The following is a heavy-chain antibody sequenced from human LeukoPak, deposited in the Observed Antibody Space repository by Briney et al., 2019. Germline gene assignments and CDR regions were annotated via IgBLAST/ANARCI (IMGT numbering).Heavy chain of an antibody. V-gene: IGHV3-73*01. J-gene: IGHJ4*02. CDR2: IRSKTNNYAT. CDR3: TKPRGYGSGTYYDY. D-gene: IGHD3-10*01. Sequence: GGSLRLSCVASGFTFSGSAIHRVRQASGKGLESVGHIRSKTNNYATAYAASVKGRFTISRDDSKNTAYLQMSSLETEDTAIYYCTKPRGYGSGTYYDYWGQGTLVTVSS. CDR1: GFTFSGSA.